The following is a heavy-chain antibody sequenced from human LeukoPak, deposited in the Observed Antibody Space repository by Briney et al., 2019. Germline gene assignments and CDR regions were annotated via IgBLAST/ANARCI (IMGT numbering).Heavy chain of an antibody. CDR2: INGDGSHS. CDR3: VKNSGWYCLDY. J-gene: IGHJ4*02. V-gene: IGHV3-7*03. CDR1: GFSFSNYW. D-gene: IGHD6-13*01. Sequence: GGSLRLSCAASGFSFSNYWMTWVRRAPGKGLERVADINGDGSHSYCVDSVKGRFTLSRDNAKNSLFLQMNSLRAEDTAVYYCVKNSGWYCLDYWGQGTLVTVSS.